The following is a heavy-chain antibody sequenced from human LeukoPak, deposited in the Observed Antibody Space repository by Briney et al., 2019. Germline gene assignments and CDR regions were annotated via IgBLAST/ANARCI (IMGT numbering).Heavy chain of an antibody. CDR2: ISAYNGNT. CDR3: VRSLRNGYIDY. D-gene: IGHD3-22*01. J-gene: IGHJ4*02. V-gene: IGHV1-18*01. CDR1: GYTFTSYG. Sequence: GASVKVSCKASGYTFTSYGISWVRQAPGQGLEWMGWISAYNGNTNYAQKLQGRVTMTRNTSIGTAYMELSSLTSEDTAVYYCVRSLRNGYIDYWGQGTLVADSS.